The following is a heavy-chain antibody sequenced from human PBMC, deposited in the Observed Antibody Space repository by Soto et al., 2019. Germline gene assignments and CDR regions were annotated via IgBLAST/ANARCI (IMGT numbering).Heavy chain of an antibody. J-gene: IGHJ4*02. CDR3: ARDSYPPASFFDY. Sequence: QVQLVQSGGEVKKPGASVQVSCKASGYTFINHGISWVRQAPGQGLEWMGWISGHNGKTNYAQKFQGRVTMTTDTSTSTAFMDLRSLRSDDTAVYYCARDSYPPASFFDYWGQGTLVSVSS. CDR1: GYTFINHG. V-gene: IGHV1-18*04. CDR2: ISGHNGKT.